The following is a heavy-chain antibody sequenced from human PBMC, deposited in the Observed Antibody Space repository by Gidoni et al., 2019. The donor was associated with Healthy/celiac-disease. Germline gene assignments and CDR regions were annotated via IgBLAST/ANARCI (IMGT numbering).Heavy chain of an antibody. CDR3: ARGCYDFWSGPRSAYYYMDV. V-gene: IGHV4-31*03. CDR1: GGSISSGGYY. CDR2: IYYSGST. Sequence: TVSGGSISSGGYYWSWIRQHPGKGLEWIGYIYYSGSTYYNPALKSRVTISVDTSKNQFSLKLSSVTAADTAVYYCARGCYDFWSGPRSAYYYMDVWGKGTTVTVSS. J-gene: IGHJ6*03. D-gene: IGHD3-3*01.